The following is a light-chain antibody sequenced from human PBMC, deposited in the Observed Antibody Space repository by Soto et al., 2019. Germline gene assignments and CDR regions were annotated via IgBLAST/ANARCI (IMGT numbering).Light chain of an antibody. CDR1: QSISTW. V-gene: IGKV1-5*01. CDR3: QQYNSYST. Sequence: DIQITQSPSTLSSSVGDRVTITCRASQSISTWLAWYQQKPGKAPKLLIYDASSLESGVPSRFSGSGSGTEFTLTISSLQPEDFASYYCQQYNSYSTFGQGTKV. CDR2: DAS. J-gene: IGKJ1*01.